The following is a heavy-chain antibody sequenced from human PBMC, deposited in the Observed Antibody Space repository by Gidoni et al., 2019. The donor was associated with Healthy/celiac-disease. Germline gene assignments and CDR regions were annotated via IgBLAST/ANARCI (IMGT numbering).Heavy chain of an antibody. CDR2: ISSSSSYI. D-gene: IGHD6-13*01. CDR1: EFPFSGSS. Sequence: EVQLVESGGGLVKPGGALRLSGAPSEFPFSGSSMNWVRQAPGKGLEWFSSISSSSSYIYYADSVKGRFTISRDNAKNSLYLQMNSLRAEDTAVYYCARDYSSWYGRAVDYWGQGTLVTVSS. V-gene: IGHV3-21*01. J-gene: IGHJ4*02. CDR3: ARDYSSWYGRAVDY.